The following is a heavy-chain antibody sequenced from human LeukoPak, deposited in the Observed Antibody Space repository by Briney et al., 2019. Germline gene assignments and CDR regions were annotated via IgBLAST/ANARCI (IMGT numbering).Heavy chain of an antibody. Sequence: PSETLSLTCTVSGVSVSSGRYYWSWVRQPPGKGLEWIGYIYYSGSTNYNPSLKSRVTISVDTSKNQFSLKLSSVTAADTAVYYCAANPPLPTRYCSGGSCYSDAFDIWGQGTMVTVSS. J-gene: IGHJ3*02. CDR3: AANPPLPTRYCSGGSCYSDAFDI. V-gene: IGHV4-61*01. D-gene: IGHD2-15*01. CDR1: GVSVSSGRYY. CDR2: IYYSGST.